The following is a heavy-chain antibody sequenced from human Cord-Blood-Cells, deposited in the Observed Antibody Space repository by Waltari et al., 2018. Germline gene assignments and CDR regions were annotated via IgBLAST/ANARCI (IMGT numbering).Heavy chain of an antibody. CDR3: ARVTSSGWYYFDY. CDR2: IKQDGSEN. CDR1: GFTFSRYW. J-gene: IGHJ4*02. Sequence: EVQLVESGGGLVQPGGSLRLSCAASGFTFSRYWMSWVRQAPGKGLEWVAHIKQDGSENNKGDAVNGRFPISRDNAKNALYLQRNSLRAEDTAVYYCARVTSSGWYYFDYWGQGTLVTVSS. D-gene: IGHD6-19*01. V-gene: IGHV3-7*01.